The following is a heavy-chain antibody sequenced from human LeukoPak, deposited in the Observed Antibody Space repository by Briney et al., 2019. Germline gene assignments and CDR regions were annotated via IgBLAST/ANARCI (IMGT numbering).Heavy chain of an antibody. Sequence: PGGSLKLSCAASGFTFSGSAMHWVRQASGKGLEWVGRIRSKANSYATAYAASVRGRFTIPRDDSNTTAYLQMNSLRIEDTAVYYCTTFVKAVGGPFDYWGQGTLVTVSS. J-gene: IGHJ4*02. V-gene: IGHV3-73*01. D-gene: IGHD3-16*02. CDR2: IRSKANSYAT. CDR3: TTFVKAVGGPFDY. CDR1: GFTFSGSA.